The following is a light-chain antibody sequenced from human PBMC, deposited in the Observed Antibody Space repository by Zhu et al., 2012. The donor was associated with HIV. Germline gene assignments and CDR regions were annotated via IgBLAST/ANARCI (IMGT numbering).Light chain of an antibody. CDR2: DAS. J-gene: IGKJ4*01. CDR1: QTISNL. V-gene: IGKV3-11*01. Sequence: EVVLTQSPATLSLSPGEGATLSCRASQTISNLLAWYQQKPGRAPRLLIYDASNRATGIPARFSGSGSGTDFTLAISSLEPEDFAVYYCQQRYTWPLTFGGGTKVEIK. CDR3: QQRYTWPLT.